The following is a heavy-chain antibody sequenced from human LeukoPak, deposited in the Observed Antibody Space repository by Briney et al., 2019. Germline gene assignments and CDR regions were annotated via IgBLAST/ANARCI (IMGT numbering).Heavy chain of an antibody. CDR2: ISSSSSTI. Sequence: PGGSLRLSCAASGFTFSSYSMNWVRQAPGKGLEWVSYISSSSSTIYYADSVKGRFTISRDNAKNSLYLQMNSLRAEDTAVYYCATEGGGGAFDIWGQGTMVTVSS. D-gene: IGHD2-15*01. CDR1: GFTFSSYS. J-gene: IGHJ3*02. V-gene: IGHV3-48*01. CDR3: ATEGGGGAFDI.